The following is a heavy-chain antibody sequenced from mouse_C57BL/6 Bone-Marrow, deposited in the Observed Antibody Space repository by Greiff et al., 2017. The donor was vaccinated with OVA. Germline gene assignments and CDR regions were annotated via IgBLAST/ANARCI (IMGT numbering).Heavy chain of an antibody. V-gene: IGHV1-82*01. D-gene: IGHD1-1*01. CDR3: AITTVVAAYYAMDY. CDR2: IYPGDGDT. Sequence: QVQLKESGPELVKPGASVKISCKASGYAFSSSWMNWVKQRPGKGLEWIGRIYPGDGDTNYNGKFKGKATLTADKSSSTAYMQLSSLTSEDSAVYFCAITTVVAAYYAMDYWGQGTSVTVSS. CDR1: GYAFSSSW. J-gene: IGHJ4*01.